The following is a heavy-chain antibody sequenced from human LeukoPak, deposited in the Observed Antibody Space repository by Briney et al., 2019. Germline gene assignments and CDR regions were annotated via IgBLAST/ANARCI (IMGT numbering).Heavy chain of an antibody. V-gene: IGHV4-59*08. D-gene: IGHD6-13*01. Sequence: SETLSLTCTVSDGSISSYYWSWIRQPPGKGLEWIGYIYYSGSTNYNPSLKSRVTISVDTSKNQFSLKLSSVTAADTAVYYCARSGIAAAATGPYYYYGMDVWGQGTTVTVSS. CDR1: DGSISSYY. CDR2: IYYSGST. J-gene: IGHJ6*02. CDR3: ARSGIAAAATGPYYYYGMDV.